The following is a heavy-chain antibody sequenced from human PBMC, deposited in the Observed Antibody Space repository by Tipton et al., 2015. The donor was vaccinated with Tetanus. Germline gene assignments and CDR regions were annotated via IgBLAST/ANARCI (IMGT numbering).Heavy chain of an antibody. CDR2: IYYSGST. Sequence: TLSLTCTVSGDSISGGSYSWAWIRQPPGKGLEWIGDIYYSGSTYYNPSLKSRVTISVDTSKNQFSLKLNSVTAADTAVYYCARDQARGARGWNYFDYWGQGTLVTVSS. V-gene: IGHV4-31*03. CDR3: ARDQARGARGWNYFDY. D-gene: IGHD1-26*01. J-gene: IGHJ4*02. CDR1: GDSISGGSYS.